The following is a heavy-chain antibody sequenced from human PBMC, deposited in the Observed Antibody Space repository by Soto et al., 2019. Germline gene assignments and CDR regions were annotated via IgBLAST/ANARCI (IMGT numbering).Heavy chain of an antibody. D-gene: IGHD3-22*01. CDR3: ARDAFNYDSTGYHSDY. Sequence: EVHLVESGGGLVQPGGSLRLSCAASGFTFSSYSMNWVRQAPGKGLEWVSYISSSGTTVYYADSVKGRFTISRDNAKNSLCLQMYSLRDDDTAVYYCARDAFNYDSTGYHSDYWGQGTLVTVSS. V-gene: IGHV3-48*02. CDR1: GFTFSSYS. J-gene: IGHJ4*02. CDR2: ISSSGTTV.